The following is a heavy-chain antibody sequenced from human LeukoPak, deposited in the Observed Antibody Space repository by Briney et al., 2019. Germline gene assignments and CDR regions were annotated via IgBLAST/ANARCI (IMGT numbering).Heavy chain of an antibody. D-gene: IGHD2-2*01. J-gene: IGHJ4*02. CDR3: ARVYYRVSGGLVVPAALDY. Sequence: ASVKVSCKASSNTFTSYGISWVRQAPGQGLEWMGWISAYNGNTNYAQKLQGRVTMTTDTSTSTAYMELRSLRSDDTAVYYCARVYYRVSGGLVVPAALDYWGQGTLVTVSS. CDR2: ISAYNGNT. V-gene: IGHV1-18*01. CDR1: SNTFTSYG.